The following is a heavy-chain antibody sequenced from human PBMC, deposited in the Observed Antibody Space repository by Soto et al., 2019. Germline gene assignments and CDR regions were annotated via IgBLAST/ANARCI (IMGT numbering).Heavy chain of an antibody. J-gene: IGHJ4*02. CDR2: TYYRAKWFN. D-gene: IGHD1-1*01. V-gene: IGHV6-1*01. Sequence: SQALSLTCANSGDSVSSNSAAWNWIRQSPSRGLEWLGRTYYRAKWFNDYAVSVKSRITISPDTSKNQFSLQLNSVTPEDTAVYYCARDHDGCGMNDWDCWRQGTRVTVSS. CDR3: ARDHDGCGMNDWDC. CDR1: GDSVSSNSAA.